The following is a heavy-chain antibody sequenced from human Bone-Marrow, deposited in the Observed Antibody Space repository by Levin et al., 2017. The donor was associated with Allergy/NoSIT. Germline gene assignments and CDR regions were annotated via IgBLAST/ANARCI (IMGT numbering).Heavy chain of an antibody. CDR3: ARDQGHYCLDF. J-gene: IGHJ4*02. CDR1: GFNFYKYY. V-gene: IGHV3-11*01. CDR2: ISNSGTTV. D-gene: IGHD3-10*01. Sequence: GESLKISCAASGFNFYKYYMTWIRQAPGKGLEWVSYISNSGTTVHYADSVKGRFTISRDNDNLYLQMNSLTADDTAGYYCARDQGHYCLDFRGRGALVTVSS.